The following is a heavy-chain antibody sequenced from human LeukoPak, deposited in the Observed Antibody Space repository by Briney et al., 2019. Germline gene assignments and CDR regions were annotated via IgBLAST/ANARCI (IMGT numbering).Heavy chain of an antibody. J-gene: IGHJ4*02. Sequence: ASVKVSCKASGYTFTSYAMHWVRQAPGQGLGWMGWINAGNGNAKYSQKFQGRVTITRDTSASTAYMELSSLRSEDTAVYYCAREDYDFWSGYFNWGQGTLVTVSS. CDR2: INAGNGNA. CDR1: GYTFTSYA. D-gene: IGHD3-3*01. CDR3: AREDYDFWSGYFN. V-gene: IGHV1-3*01.